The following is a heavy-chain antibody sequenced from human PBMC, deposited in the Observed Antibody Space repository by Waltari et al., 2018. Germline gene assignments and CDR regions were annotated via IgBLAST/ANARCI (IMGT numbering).Heavy chain of an antibody. J-gene: IGHJ4*02. CDR3: AILLMAYYFDY. V-gene: IGHV3-66*02. Sequence: EVQLVESGGGWVQHGWSLRLSCAASGFPVSSTYMSWVRQAPGKGLEWVSVIYSGGSTYYADSVKGRFTISRDNSKNTLYLQMNSLRAEDTAVYYCAILLMAYYFDYWGQGTLVTVSS. CDR2: IYSGGST. D-gene: IGHD3-10*01. CDR1: GFPVSSTY.